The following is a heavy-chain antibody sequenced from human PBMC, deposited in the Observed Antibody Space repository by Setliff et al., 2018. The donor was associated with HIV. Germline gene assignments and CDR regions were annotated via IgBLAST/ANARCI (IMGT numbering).Heavy chain of an antibody. CDR1: GGSINTGGYY. Sequence: PSETLSLTCTVSGGSINTGGYYWSWIRQHPGKGLEYIGYIYYSGSAYYSPSLKSRVTLSLDTSENQFSLRLSSVTAADTAVYYCGRVTDKSDDPDDYWGQGTLVTVSS. CDR2: IYYSGSA. D-gene: IGHD1-1*01. CDR3: GRVTDKSDDPDDY. J-gene: IGHJ4*02. V-gene: IGHV4-31*03.